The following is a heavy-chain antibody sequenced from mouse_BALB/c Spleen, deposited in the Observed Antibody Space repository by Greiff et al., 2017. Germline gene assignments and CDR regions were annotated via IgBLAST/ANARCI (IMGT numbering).Heavy chain of an antibody. D-gene: IGHD1-1*01. V-gene: IGHV1-54*01. CDR1: GYAFTNYL. CDR2: INPGSGGT. Sequence: VQLQQSGAELVRPGTSVKVSCKASGYAFTNYLIEWVKQRPGQGLEWIGVINPGSGGTNYNEKFKGKATLTADKSSSTAYMQLSSLTSDDSAVYFCARTTVVLRYFDVWGAGTTVTVSS. J-gene: IGHJ1*01. CDR3: ARTTVVLRYFDV.